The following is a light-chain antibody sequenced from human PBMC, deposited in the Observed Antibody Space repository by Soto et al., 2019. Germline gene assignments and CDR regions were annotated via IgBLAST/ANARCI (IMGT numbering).Light chain of an antibody. CDR3: SAWDGSLNGLV. CDR2: NNV. CDR1: SSNIGSNI. J-gene: IGLJ3*02. V-gene: IGLV1-44*01. Sequence: VLTQPPSASGTPGQRVTISCSGSSSNIGSNILNWYRQVPGTAPKLLIYNNVHRPSGVPDRFSGSKSGASGSLAISGLQLEDEADYYCSAWDGSLNGLVFGGGTKVTVL.